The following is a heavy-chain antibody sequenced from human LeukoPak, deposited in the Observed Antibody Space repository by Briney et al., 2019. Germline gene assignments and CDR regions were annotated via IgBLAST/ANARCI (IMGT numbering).Heavy chain of an antibody. Sequence: SETLSLTCAVYGGSFSGYYWSWIRQPPGKGLEWIGEINHSGSTNYNPSLKSRVTISVDTSKNQFSLKLSSVTAADTAVYYCARVPTMVRGVFFFDPWGQGTLVTVSS. D-gene: IGHD3-10*01. CDR1: GGSFSGYY. CDR3: ARVPTMVRGVFFFDP. J-gene: IGHJ5*02. V-gene: IGHV4-34*01. CDR2: INHSGST.